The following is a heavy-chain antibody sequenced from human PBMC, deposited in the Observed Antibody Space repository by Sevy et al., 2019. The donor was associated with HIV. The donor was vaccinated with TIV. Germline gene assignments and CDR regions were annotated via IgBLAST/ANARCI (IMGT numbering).Heavy chain of an antibody. CDR3: ARDFRYFGYGDYFDY. V-gene: IGHV3-33*01. D-gene: IGHD5-18*01. CDR2: IWYDGSNK. CDR1: GFTFSSYG. J-gene: IGHJ4*02. Sequence: GGSLRLSCAASGFTFSSYGMHWVRQAPGKGLEWVAVIWYDGSNKYYADSVKGRFTISRDNSKNTLYLQMNSLRVEDTAVYYCARDFRYFGYGDYFDYWGQGTLVTVSS.